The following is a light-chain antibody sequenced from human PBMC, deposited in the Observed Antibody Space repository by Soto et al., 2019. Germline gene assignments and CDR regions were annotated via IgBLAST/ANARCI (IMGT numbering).Light chain of an antibody. Sequence: IMLTQSPATLSVSTGERATLSCRASQNIYSNVAWYQQRPGQAPRLLIYRASTRATGIPARFSGSGSGTEFTLTISSLQSEDFTVYSCLQYHNLWAFGQGTNVDI. CDR1: QNIYSN. CDR2: RAS. J-gene: IGKJ1*01. CDR3: LQYHNLWA. V-gene: IGKV3-15*01.